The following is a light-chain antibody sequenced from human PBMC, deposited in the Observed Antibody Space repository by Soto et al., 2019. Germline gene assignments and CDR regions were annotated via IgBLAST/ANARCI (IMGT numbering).Light chain of an antibody. CDR1: SSDVGGYNY. V-gene: IGLV2-14*03. CDR2: DVS. CDR3: SSYTTSNTRQIV. Sequence: GSPGQSITVSCTGTSSDVGGYNYVSWYQHHPGKAPKLMIYDVSNRPSGVSNRFSGSKSGNTASLTISGLQPEDEADYYCSSYTTSNTRQIVFGTGTKVTVL. J-gene: IGLJ1*01.